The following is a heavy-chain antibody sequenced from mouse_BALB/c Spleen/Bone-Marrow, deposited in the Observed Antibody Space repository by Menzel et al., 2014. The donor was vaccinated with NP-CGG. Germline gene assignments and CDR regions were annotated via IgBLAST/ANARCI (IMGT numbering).Heavy chain of an antibody. J-gene: IGHJ4*01. CDR3: ARGGDYGFMDY. CDR1: GYAFTNYL. D-gene: IGHD1-2*01. CDR2: INPGSGGT. V-gene: IGHV1-54*01. Sequence: VKLMESGAELVRPGTSVKVSCKASGYAFTNYLIEWVKQRPGQGLEWIGVINPGSGGTNYNEKFKGKATLTADKSSSTAYMQRSSLTSDDSAVYFCARGGDYGFMDYWGQGTSVTVSS.